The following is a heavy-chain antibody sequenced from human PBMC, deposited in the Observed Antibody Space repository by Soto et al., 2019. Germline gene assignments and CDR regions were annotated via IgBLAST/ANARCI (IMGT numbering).Heavy chain of an antibody. V-gene: IGHV1-8*01. CDR2: MNPNSGNT. CDR1: GYTFTSYD. J-gene: IGHJ4*02. Sequence: QVQLVQSGAEVKKPGASVKVSCKASGYTFTSYDIHWVRQATGQGLEWMGWMNPNSGNTGYAQKFPGRVTMTRNTNISTAYMELSSLRYEDTGGYYCARDRSSYGEFDFWGQGNLVTVSS. D-gene: IGHD3-10*01. CDR3: ARDRSSYGEFDF.